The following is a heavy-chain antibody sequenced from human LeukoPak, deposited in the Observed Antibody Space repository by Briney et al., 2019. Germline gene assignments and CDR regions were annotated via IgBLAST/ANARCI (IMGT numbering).Heavy chain of an antibody. Sequence: PGGSLRLSCAASGFTFSSYSMNWVRQAPGKGLEWVSYISSSSSTIYYADSVKGRFTISRDNAENSLYLQMNSLRAEDTAVYYCARVGYYDFWSGPYYFDYWGQGTLVTVSS. V-gene: IGHV3-48*01. CDR1: GFTFSSYS. CDR3: ARVGYYDFWSGPYYFDY. D-gene: IGHD3-3*01. CDR2: ISSSSSTI. J-gene: IGHJ4*02.